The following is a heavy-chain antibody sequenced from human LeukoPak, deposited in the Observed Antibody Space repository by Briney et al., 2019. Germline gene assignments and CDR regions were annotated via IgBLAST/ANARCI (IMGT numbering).Heavy chain of an antibody. CDR1: GFTFSSYG. D-gene: IGHD3-3*01. Sequence: TGRSLRLSCAASGFTFSSYGMHWVRQAPGKGLEWVAVISYDGSNKYYADSVKGRFTISRDNSKNTLYLQMNSLRAEDTAVYYCAKEGSIFGVVIRPYYFDYWGQGTLVTGSS. CDR2: ISYDGSNK. J-gene: IGHJ4*02. CDR3: AKEGSIFGVVIRPYYFDY. V-gene: IGHV3-30*18.